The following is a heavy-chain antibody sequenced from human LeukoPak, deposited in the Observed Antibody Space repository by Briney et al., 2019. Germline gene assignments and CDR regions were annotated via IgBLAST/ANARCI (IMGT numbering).Heavy chain of an antibody. J-gene: IGHJ5*02. D-gene: IGHD1-26*01. CDR3: ARAAGARLGNWFDP. Sequence: SETLSLTCTVSGGSISSHYWSWIRQPPGKGLEWIGYIYYSGSTNYIPSLKSRVTISVDTSKNQFSLKLSSMTAADTAVYYCARAAGARLGNWFDPWGQGTLVTVSS. V-gene: IGHV4-59*11. CDR2: IYYSGST. CDR1: GGSISSHY.